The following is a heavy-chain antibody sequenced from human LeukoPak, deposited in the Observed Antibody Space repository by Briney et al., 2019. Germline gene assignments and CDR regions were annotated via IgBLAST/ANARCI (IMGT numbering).Heavy chain of an antibody. CDR1: GFTFSSYA. V-gene: IGHV3-21*01. J-gene: IGHJ6*04. CDR3: ARYGSGTGHGMDV. CDR2: ISSRGSYI. D-gene: IGHD3-10*01. Sequence: PGGSLRLSCAASGFTFSSYAMSWVRQAPGKGLEWVSSISSRGSYIYYADSVKGRFTISRDNAKNSLYLQMNSLGAEDTAVYYCARYGSGTGHGMDVWGKGTTVTVSS.